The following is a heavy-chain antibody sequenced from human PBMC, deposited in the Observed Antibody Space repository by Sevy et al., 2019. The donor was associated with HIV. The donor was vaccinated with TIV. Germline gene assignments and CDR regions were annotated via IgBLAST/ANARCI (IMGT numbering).Heavy chain of an antibody. CDR2: IYWDDDK. Sequence: SGPTLVNPTQTLTLTCTFSGFSLSTSGVGVGWIRQPPGKALEWLALIYWDDDKRYSPSLKNRLTITKDTSKNQVVLTMTNMDPVDTATYYCAHRRDDTVVMVYGDFDYWGQGTLVTVSS. J-gene: IGHJ4*02. V-gene: IGHV2-5*02. CDR3: AHRRDDTVVMVYGDFDY. CDR1: GFSLSTSGVG. D-gene: IGHD2-8*01.